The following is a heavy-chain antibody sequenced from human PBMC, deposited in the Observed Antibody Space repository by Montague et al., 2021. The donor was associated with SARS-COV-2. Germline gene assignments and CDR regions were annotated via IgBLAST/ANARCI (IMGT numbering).Heavy chain of an antibody. D-gene: IGHD3-10*01. J-gene: IGHJ4*02. Sequence: LRLSCAASGFTFSSYAMHWVRQAPGKGLEWVAVISYDGSNKYYADSVKGRFTISRDNSKNTLYLQMNSLRAEDTAVYYCAGGLLWFGEFGYWGQGTLVTVSS. CDR3: AGGLLWFGEFGY. V-gene: IGHV3-30-3*01. CDR1: GFTFSSYA. CDR2: ISYDGSNK.